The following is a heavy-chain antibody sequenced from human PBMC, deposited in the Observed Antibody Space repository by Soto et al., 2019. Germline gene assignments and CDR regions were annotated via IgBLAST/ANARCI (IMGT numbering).Heavy chain of an antibody. CDR2: INHSGHT. CDR3: ARSGHLFDY. Sequence: PSETLSLTCAVYGGSFSVYYWSWIRQPPGKGPEWIGEINHSGHTNYNPSLKSRGTISVDASKNHFSLKLTSVTAADTAVYYCARSGHLFDYWGQGTLVTVSS. CDR1: GGSFSVYY. J-gene: IGHJ4*02. V-gene: IGHV4-34*01. D-gene: IGHD3-10*01.